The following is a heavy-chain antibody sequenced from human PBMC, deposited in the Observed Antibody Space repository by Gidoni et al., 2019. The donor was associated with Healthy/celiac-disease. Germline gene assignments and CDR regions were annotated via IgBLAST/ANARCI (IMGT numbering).Heavy chain of an antibody. Sequence: EVQLVESGGGLVQPGVSLRLSCAASGFTFSSYWMSWVRQAPGKGLGWVANIKQDGSEKYYVDSVKGRFTISRDNAKNSLYLQMNSLRAEDTAVYYCARDGRYCSSTSCYGAFDIWGQGTMVTVSS. CDR3: ARDGRYCSSTSCYGAFDI. J-gene: IGHJ3*02. D-gene: IGHD2-2*01. CDR1: GFTFSSYW. V-gene: IGHV3-7*01. CDR2: IKQDGSEK.